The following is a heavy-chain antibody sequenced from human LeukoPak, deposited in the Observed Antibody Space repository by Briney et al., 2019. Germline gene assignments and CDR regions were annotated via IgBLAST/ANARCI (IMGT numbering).Heavy chain of an antibody. D-gene: IGHD3-22*01. J-gene: IGHJ4*02. CDR2: MNPNSGDT. CDR3: ARAPSGYYPPFDY. V-gene: IGHV1-8*01. Sequence: ASVKVSCKPSGYTFTSYNINWVRRATGQGLEWMAWMNPNSGDTGYAQKFQGRVTMTRNTSISTAYMELSSLRSEDTAVYYCARAPSGYYPPFDYWGQGTLVTVSS. CDR1: GYTFTSYN.